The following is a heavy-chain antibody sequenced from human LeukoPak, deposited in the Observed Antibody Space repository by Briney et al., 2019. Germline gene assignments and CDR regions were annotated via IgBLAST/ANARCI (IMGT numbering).Heavy chain of an antibody. CDR2: INTNTGNP. V-gene: IGHV7-4-1*02. Sequence: ASVKVSCKASGYTFTSYAMNWVRQAPGQGLEWMGWINTNTGNPTYAQGFTGRFVFSLDTSVSTAYLQISSLKAEDTAVYYCARGVSGWYLYYDMDVWGQGTTVTVSS. CDR3: ARGVSGWYLYYDMDV. J-gene: IGHJ6*02. D-gene: IGHD6-19*01. CDR1: GYTFTSYA.